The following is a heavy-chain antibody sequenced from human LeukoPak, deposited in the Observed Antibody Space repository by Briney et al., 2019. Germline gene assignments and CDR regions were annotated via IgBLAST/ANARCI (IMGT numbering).Heavy chain of an antibody. V-gene: IGHV4-31*03. Sequence: SETLTLTCTVSGGSISSGGYYWSWLRPDPGMDLEWIMYIYDSGSTYSNPSLKRRGTISVDTSKNQFSLKLSSVTAADTAVYYCARGYCSGGSCYPGWFDPWGQGTLVTVSS. D-gene: IGHD2-15*01. CDR3: ARGYCSGGSCYPGWFDP. CDR1: GGSISSGGYY. J-gene: IGHJ5*02. CDR2: IYDSGST.